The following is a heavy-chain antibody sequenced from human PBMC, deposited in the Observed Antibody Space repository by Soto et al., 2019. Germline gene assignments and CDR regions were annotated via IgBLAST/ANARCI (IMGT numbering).Heavy chain of an antibody. D-gene: IGHD2-8*02. CDR3: ARDKITGLFDY. CDR2: INHSGST. J-gene: IGHJ4*02. Sequence: QVQLQQWGAGLLKHSETLSLTCAVYGGSFSGYYWTWIRQPPGTGLEWIGEINHSGSTNYNPSLKSRVTISVDTSKNQFSLKLTSVTAADTAVYYCARDKITGLFDYLGQGTLVTVSS. CDR1: GGSFSGYY. V-gene: IGHV4-34*01.